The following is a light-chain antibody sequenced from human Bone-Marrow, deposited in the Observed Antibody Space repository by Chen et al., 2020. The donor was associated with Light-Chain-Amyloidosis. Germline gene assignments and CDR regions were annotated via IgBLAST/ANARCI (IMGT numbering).Light chain of an antibody. J-gene: IGLJ2*01. V-gene: IGLV2-14*03. Sequence: SALTQPASVSGSPRQSITISCPGTSSDVGGYNYVSWYQQHPGKAPKLIIYDVTYRPSGVSNRFSGSKSGNTASLTISGLQAEDEADYYCSSFTRNNALVFGGGTKLTVL. CDR3: SSFTRNNALV. CDR2: DVT. CDR1: SSDVGGYNY.